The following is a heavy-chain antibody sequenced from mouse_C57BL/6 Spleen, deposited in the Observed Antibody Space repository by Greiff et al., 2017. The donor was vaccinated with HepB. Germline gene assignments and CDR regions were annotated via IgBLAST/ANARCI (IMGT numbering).Heavy chain of an antibody. Sequence: DVMLVESGGDLVKPGGSLKLSCAASGFTFSSYGMSWVRQTPDKRLEWVATISSGGSYTYYPDSVKGRFTISRDNAKNTLYLQMSSLKSEDTAMYYCARHITTVVATYFDVWGTGTTVTVSS. D-gene: IGHD1-1*01. J-gene: IGHJ1*03. CDR3: ARHITTVVATYFDV. CDR2: ISSGGSYT. CDR1: GFTFSSYG. V-gene: IGHV5-6*02.